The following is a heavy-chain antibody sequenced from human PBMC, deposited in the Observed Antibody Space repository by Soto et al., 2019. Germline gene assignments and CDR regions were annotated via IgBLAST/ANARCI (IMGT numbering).Heavy chain of an antibody. CDR1: GYSFTSYW. CDR2: IYPGDSDA. J-gene: IGHJ3*02. V-gene: IGHV5-51*01. CDR3: ARLASGGLGLRPQGAFDI. D-gene: IGHD3-10*01. Sequence: PGESLKISCKGSGYSFTSYWIGWVRQMPGKGLEWMGIIYPGDSDARYSPSFQGQVTISADKSISTAYLQWSSLKASDTAMYYCARLASGGLGLRPQGAFDIWGQGTMVTVSS.